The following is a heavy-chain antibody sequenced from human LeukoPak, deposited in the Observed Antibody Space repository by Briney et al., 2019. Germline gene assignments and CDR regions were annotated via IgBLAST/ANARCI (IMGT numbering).Heavy chain of an antibody. CDR1: GYTFTGYY. CDR2: INPNSGGT. J-gene: IGHJ4*02. CDR3: ASGGPIVVVPADKWNYADY. V-gene: IGHV1-2*02. Sequence: ASVKVSCKASGYTFTGYYMHWVRQAPGQGLEWMGSINPNSGGTNYAQKFQGRVTMTRDTSISTAYMELSSLRSEDTAVYYCASGGPIVVVPADKWNYADYWGQGTLVTVSS. D-gene: IGHD2-2*01.